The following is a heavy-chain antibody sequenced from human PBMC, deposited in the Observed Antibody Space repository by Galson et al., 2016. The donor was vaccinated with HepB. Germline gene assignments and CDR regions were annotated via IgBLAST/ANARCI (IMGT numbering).Heavy chain of an antibody. CDR3: TRSKSWQDPFDY. CDR2: IDWDDDK. CDR1: GFSLTTAGMC. D-gene: IGHD6-13*01. V-gene: IGHV2-70*01. Sequence: PALVKPTQTLTLTCTFSGFSLTTAGMCVYWIRQPPGKALEWLGFIDWDDDKYFNTSLRSRLTISQDTSKNQVVLTLAKMDPVDTATYYCTRSKSWQDPFDYWGPGILVTVSS. J-gene: IGHJ4*02.